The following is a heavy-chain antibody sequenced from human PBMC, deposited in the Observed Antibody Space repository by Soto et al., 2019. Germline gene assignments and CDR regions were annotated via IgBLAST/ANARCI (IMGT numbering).Heavy chain of an antibody. CDR2: ISYDGSNK. J-gene: IGHJ5*02. D-gene: IGHD5-18*01. V-gene: IGHV3-30-3*01. Sequence: GGALRLSCAASGFTFSSYAMHWVRQAPCKGLEWVAVISYDGSNKYYADSVKGRFTISRDNSKNTLYLQMNSLRAEDTAVYYCARDEYSYGFFYRNWFDPWGQGTLVTVSS. CDR3: ARDEYSYGFFYRNWFDP. CDR1: GFTFSSYA.